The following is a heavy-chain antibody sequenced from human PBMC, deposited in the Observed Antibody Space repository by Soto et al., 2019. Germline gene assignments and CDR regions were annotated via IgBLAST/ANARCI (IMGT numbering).Heavy chain of an antibody. D-gene: IGHD5-18*01. CDR3: AKDSTRGYSYGLIDY. CDR2: ISYDGNNK. CDR1: GFTVSTYG. Sequence: GGSLRLSCAVSGFTVSTYGMHWVRQAPGKGLEWVAVISYDGNNKYYADSVKGRFTISRDNSKNTLYLQMNSLRAEDTAVYYCAKDSTRGYSYGLIDYWGQGTLVTVSS. J-gene: IGHJ4*02. V-gene: IGHV3-30*18.